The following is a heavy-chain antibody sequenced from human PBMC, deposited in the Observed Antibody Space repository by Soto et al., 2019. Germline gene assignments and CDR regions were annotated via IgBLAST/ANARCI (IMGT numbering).Heavy chain of an antibody. D-gene: IGHD5-18*01. Sequence: GGSLRLSCAASGFTFSSYGMHWVRQAPGKGLEWVAVIWYDGSNKYYADSVKGRFTISRNNSKNTLYLQMNSLRAEDTAVYYCARAGVQLWLESLDYWGQGTLVTVSS. V-gene: IGHV3-33*01. J-gene: IGHJ4*02. CDR2: IWYDGSNK. CDR3: ARAGVQLWLESLDY. CDR1: GFTFSSYG.